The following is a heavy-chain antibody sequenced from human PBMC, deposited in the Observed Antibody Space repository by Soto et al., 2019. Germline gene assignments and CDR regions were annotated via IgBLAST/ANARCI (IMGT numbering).Heavy chain of an antibody. D-gene: IGHD2-21*02. CDR2: IYWDDDE. CDR1: ACSLSTGGVG. J-gene: IGHJ6*02. CDR3: IQSRCGGDCLQSYASYYYYGMDV. V-gene: IGHV2-5*02. Sequence: QITLKESGPTLVKPTQTLTLTCTFSACSLSTGGVGVGWMRQPPGKALEWLALIYWDDDERYSTSLRSRLTITKDTSKNPVVLTMTNMDPVDTATYYCIQSRCGGDCLQSYASYYYYGMDVWGQGTTVTVSS.